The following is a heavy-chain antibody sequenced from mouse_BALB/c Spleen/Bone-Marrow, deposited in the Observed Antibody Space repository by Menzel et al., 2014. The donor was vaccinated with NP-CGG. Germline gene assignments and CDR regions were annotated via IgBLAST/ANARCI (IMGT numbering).Heavy chain of an antibody. J-gene: IGHJ2*01. CDR2: INPGSGST. V-gene: IGHV1-54*01. D-gene: IGHD2-3*01. CDR1: GYAFTDYL. CDR3: ARYDGYFDY. Sequence: QVQLQQSGAELVRPGTSVKVSCKASGYAFTDYLMEWLKQRPGQGLEWIGVINPGSGSTNYNEKFKDKATLTADKSSSTAYMQLSSLTSYDSAVYFCARYDGYFDYWGQGTILTVSS.